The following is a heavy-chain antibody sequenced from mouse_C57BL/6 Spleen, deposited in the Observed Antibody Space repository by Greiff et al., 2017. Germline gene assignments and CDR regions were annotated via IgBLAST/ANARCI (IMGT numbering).Heavy chain of an antibody. V-gene: IGHV1-62-2*01. CDR3: ARQYSNYVFAY. D-gene: IGHD2-5*01. CDR1: GYTFTEYT. J-gene: IGHJ3*01. Sequence: LVKPGASVKLSCQASGYTFTEYTIHWVKQRSGQGLEWIGWFYPGSGSIKYNEKFKEKATLTADKSSSTVYMELSRLTSEDSAVYFCARQYSNYVFAYWGQGTLVTVSA. CDR2: FYPGSGSI.